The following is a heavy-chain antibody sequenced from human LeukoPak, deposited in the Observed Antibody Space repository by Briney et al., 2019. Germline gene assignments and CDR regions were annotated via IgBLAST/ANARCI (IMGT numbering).Heavy chain of an antibody. CDR2: IIPILGIA. D-gene: IGHD1-14*01. CDR1: GGTFSSYA. CDR3: AGAPQRGAFDI. Sequence: ASVKVSCKASGGTFSSYAISWVRQAPGQGLEWMGRIIPILGIANYAQKFQGRVTITADKSTSTAYMELSSLRSEDTAVYYCAGAPQRGAFDIWGQGTMVTVSS. V-gene: IGHV1-69*04. J-gene: IGHJ3*02.